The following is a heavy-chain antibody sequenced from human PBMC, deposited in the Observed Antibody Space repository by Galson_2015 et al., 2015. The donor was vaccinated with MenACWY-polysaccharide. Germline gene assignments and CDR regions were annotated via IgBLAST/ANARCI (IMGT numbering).Heavy chain of an antibody. CDR1: GFTFSTYW. CDR2: IDNDGSAI. CDR3: GKFCSSPRCYGGGLG. V-gene: IGHV3-74*01. Sequence: SLRLSCAASGFTFSTYWMQWVRQAPGKGLMWVSRIDNDGSAIVYADSVKGRFTISRDNAKNTLYLQMNSLGAEDTAVYYCGKFCSSPRCYGGGLGWGQGTLVTVSS. J-gene: IGHJ4*02. D-gene: IGHD2-2*01.